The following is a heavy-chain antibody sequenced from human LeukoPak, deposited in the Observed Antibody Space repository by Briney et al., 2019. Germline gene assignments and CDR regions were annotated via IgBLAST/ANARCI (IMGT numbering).Heavy chain of an antibody. V-gene: IGHV3-23*01. Sequence: PGGSLRLSCAASGFTFSSYAMSWVRQAPGKGLEWVSAISGSGGSTYYADSVKGRFTISRDNSKNTLYLQMNSLRAEDTAVYYCAKDPTMIVVVTKDDAFDIWGLGTMVTVSS. CDR2: ISGSGGST. CDR1: GFTFSSYA. CDR3: AKDPTMIVVVTKDDAFDI. J-gene: IGHJ3*02. D-gene: IGHD3-22*01.